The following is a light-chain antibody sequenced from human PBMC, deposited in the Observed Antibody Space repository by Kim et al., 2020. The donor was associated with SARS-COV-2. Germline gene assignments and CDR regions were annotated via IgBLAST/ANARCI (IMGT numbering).Light chain of an antibody. J-gene: IGLJ1*01. CDR1: DSNIGSNA. CDR3: AAWDDSLKGYV. Sequence: QGAAFSCAGSDSNIGSNAVNWYQQFPGTAPKLLIYATNERPSGVPDRFSGSRSDTSASLAISGLQSEDEADYYCAAWDDSLKGYVFGSGTKVTVL. V-gene: IGLV1-44*01. CDR2: ATN.